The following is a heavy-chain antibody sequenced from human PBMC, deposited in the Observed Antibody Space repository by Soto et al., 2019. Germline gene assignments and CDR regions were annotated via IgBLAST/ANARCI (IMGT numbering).Heavy chain of an antibody. CDR1: GLTVSRNY. CDR3: ATRGYYDSSGYSDQDY. Sequence: PGGSLRLSCAASGLTVSRNYMSWVRQAPGKGLEWVSVIYSAGSTYYADSVKGRFTISRDNSKNTLYLQMNSLRAEDTAVYYCATRGYYDSSGYSDQDYWGQGTLVTVSS. V-gene: IGHV3-66*01. CDR2: IYSAGST. D-gene: IGHD3-22*01. J-gene: IGHJ4*02.